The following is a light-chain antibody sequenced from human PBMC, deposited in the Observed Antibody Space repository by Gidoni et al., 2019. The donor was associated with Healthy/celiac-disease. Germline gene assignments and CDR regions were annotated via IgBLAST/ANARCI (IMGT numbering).Light chain of an antibody. J-gene: IGKJ2*02. Sequence: DIQMTPSPSSLSASVGDRVTITCRASQGISNSLAWYQQKPGKAPKLLLYAASRLESGVPSRFSGSGSGTDYTLTISSLQPEDFATYYCQQYYSTGTFGQGTKLEIK. CDR2: AAS. CDR1: QGISNS. V-gene: IGKV1-NL1*01. CDR3: QQYYSTGT.